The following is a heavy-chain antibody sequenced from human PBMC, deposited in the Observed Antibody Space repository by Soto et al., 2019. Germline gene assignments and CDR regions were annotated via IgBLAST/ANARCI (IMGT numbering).Heavy chain of an antibody. CDR1: GYTLTELS. Sequence: GASVKVSCKVSGYTLTELSMHWVRQAPGKGLEWMGGFDPEDGETIYAQKFQGRVTMTEDTSTDTAYMELSSLRSEDTAVYYCATFRIVVVRGPAPPHDAFDISGQGTMVTVSS. CDR3: ATFRIVVVRGPAPPHDAFDI. CDR2: FDPEDGET. V-gene: IGHV1-24*01. J-gene: IGHJ3*02. D-gene: IGHD3-22*01.